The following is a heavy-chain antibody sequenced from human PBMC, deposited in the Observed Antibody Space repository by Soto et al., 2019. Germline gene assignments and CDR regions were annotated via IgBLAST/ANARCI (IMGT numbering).Heavy chain of an antibody. CDR3: ARDSSRFFYYYGMDV. D-gene: IGHD3-3*01. CDR2: IKQDGSEK. Sequence: GGSLRLSCAASGFTFSSYGMSWVRQAPGKGLEWVANIKQDGSEKYYVDSVKGRFTISRDNAKNSLYLQMNSLRAEDTAVYYCARDSSRFFYYYGMDVWGQGTTVTVSS. CDR1: GFTFSSYG. J-gene: IGHJ6*02. V-gene: IGHV3-7*01.